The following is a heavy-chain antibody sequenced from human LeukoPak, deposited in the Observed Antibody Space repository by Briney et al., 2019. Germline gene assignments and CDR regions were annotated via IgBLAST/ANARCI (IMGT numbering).Heavy chain of an antibody. CDR1: GYTFTDYF. J-gene: IGHJ4*02. CDR3: ASTAADSSSWYADY. Sequence: ASVKVSCKASGYTFTDYFIQWVRQAPGQGLEWMGWINTNTGNPTYAQGFTGRFVFSLDTSVSTAYLQISSLKAEDTAVYYCASTAADSSSWYADYWGQGTLVTVSS. CDR2: INTNTGNP. V-gene: IGHV7-4-1*02. D-gene: IGHD6-13*01.